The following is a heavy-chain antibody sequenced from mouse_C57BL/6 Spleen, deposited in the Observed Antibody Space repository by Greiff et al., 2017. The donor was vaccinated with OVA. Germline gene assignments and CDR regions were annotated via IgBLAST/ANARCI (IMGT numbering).Heavy chain of an antibody. Sequence: QVQLKQSGAELVKPGASVKLSCKASGYTFTEYTIHWVKQRSGQGLEWIGWFYPGSGSIKYNEKFKDKATLTADKSSSTVYMELSRLTSEDSAVYFCARHGKPYYYGSSGYFDVWGTGTTVTVSS. CDR1: GYTFTEYT. J-gene: IGHJ1*03. D-gene: IGHD1-1*01. CDR3: ARHGKPYYYGSSGYFDV. V-gene: IGHV1-62-2*01. CDR2: FYPGSGSI.